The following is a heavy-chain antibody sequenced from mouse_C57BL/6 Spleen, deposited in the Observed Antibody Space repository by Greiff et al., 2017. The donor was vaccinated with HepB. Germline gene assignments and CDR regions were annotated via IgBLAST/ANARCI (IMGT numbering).Heavy chain of an antibody. CDR2: ISSGGDYI. Sequence: EVQVVESGAGLVKPGGSLKLSCAASGFTFSSYAMSWVRQTPEKRLEWVAYISSGGDYIYYADTVKGRFTISRDNARNTLYLQMSSLKSEDTAMYYCTRGEDTSASMDYWGQGTSVTVSS. CDR1: GFTFSSYA. CDR3: TRGEDTSASMDY. V-gene: IGHV5-9-1*02. J-gene: IGHJ4*01. D-gene: IGHD2-13*01.